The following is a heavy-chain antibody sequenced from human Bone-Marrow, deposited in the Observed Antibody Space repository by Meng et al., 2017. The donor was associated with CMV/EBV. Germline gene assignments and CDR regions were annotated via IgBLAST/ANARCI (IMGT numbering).Heavy chain of an antibody. CDR2: IIWNGGST. V-gene: IGHV3-20*04. CDR3: ARDHGSSEYYFDY. J-gene: IGHJ4*02. Sequence: GESLKISCAASGFTFNIYGMSWVRQVPGKGLEWVSSIIWNGGSTSYADSVKGRFTISRDNAKNSLYLQMNSLRVEDTALYYCARDHGSSEYYFDYWGQGTLVTVSS. D-gene: IGHD1-26*01. CDR1: GFTFNIYG.